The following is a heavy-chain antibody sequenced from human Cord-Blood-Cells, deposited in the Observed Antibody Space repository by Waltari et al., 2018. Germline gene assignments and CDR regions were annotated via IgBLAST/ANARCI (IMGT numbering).Heavy chain of an antibody. V-gene: IGHV5-51*01. J-gene: IGHJ4*02. Sequence: EVQLVQSGAEVKKPGESLKISCTGSGYSFTSSWIGRVSPLPGKGLEWMGIIYPGDSDTRYSPSFQGQVTISADKSISTAYLQWSSLKASDTAMYYCARGNCSSTSCYSYVDYWGQGTLVTVSS. CDR1: GYSFTSSW. CDR2: IYPGDSDT. CDR3: ARGNCSSTSCYSYVDY. D-gene: IGHD2-2*02.